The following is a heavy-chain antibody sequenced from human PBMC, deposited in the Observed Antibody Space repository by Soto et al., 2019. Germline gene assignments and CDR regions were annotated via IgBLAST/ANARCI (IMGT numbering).Heavy chain of an antibody. CDR1: GYTFTSYG. CDR3: ARGRKVAARAALGY. CDR2: ISAYNGNT. V-gene: IGHV1-18*01. D-gene: IGHD6-19*01. Sequence: ASVKVSCKASGYTFTSYGISWVRQAPGQGLEWMGWISAYNGNTNYAQKLQGRVTMTTNTSTSTAYMELRSLRSDDTAVYYCARGRKVAARAALGYWGQGTLVTVSS. J-gene: IGHJ4*02.